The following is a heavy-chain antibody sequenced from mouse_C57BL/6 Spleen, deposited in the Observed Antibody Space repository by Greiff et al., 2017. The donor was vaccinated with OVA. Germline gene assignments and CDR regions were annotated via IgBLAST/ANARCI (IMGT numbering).Heavy chain of an antibody. CDR2: IDPETGGT. V-gene: IGHV1-15*01. CDR3: TRRGYYYGSSYGYYFDY. CDR1: GYTFTDYE. J-gene: IGHJ2*01. D-gene: IGHD1-1*01. Sequence: QVQLKQSGAELVRPGASVTLSCKASGYTFTDYEMHWVKQTPVHGLEWIGAIDPETGGTAYNQKFKGKAILTADKSSSTAYMELRSLTSEDSAVYYCTRRGYYYGSSYGYYFDYWGQGTTLTVSS.